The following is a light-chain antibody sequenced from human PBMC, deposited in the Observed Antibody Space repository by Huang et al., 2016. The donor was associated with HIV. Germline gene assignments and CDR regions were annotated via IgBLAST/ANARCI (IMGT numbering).Light chain of an antibody. CDR3: LRDYSYPWT. Sequence: AIQLTQSPSSLSASIGDRVTITCRASQGIRDDLAWFQQKPGKAPKLLIYAASSLESGVPSRFSGSGSGTDFTLTISGLQPEYFAAYYCLRDYSYPWTFGQGTQVEIK. J-gene: IGKJ1*01. V-gene: IGKV1-6*01. CDR1: QGIRDD. CDR2: AAS.